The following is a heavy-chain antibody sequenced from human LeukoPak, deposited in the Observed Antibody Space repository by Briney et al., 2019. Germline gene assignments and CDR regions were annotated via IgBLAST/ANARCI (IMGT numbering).Heavy chain of an antibody. J-gene: IGHJ4*02. D-gene: IGHD3-22*01. CDR3: ASEDFSSGYILY. CDR1: GHGFRGYA. CDR2: IIPLFNTP. Sequence: ASVKVSCKASGHGFRGYAFNWVRQAPGQGLEWMGGIIPLFNTPNYAQKFQGRVTITADEATSTVYMALSSLRSEDAAVYYCASEDFSSGYILYWGQGIRLTVSS. V-gene: IGHV1-69*13.